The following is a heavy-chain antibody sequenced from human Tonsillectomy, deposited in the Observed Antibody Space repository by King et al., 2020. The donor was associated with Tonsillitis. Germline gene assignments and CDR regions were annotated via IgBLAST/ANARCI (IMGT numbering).Heavy chain of an antibody. J-gene: IGHJ4*02. CDR3: TTARTGGIHDFWSGQGFYFDY. D-gene: IGHD3-3*01. Sequence: VQLVESGGGLVKPGGSLRLSCAASGVSVNNDGMSWVRQAPGKGLEWVGRIKSKGDGGTTEYAAPVKGRFTISRDDSKNTLYLQMYSLMAEDTAAYYCTTARTGGIHDFWSGQGFYFDYWGQGALVTVSS. CDR1: GVSVNNDG. CDR2: IKSKGDGGTT. V-gene: IGHV3-15*01.